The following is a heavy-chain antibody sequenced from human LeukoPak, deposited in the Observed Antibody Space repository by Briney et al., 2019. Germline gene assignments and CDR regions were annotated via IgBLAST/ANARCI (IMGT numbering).Heavy chain of an antibody. CDR3: ARDHDWFDP. CDR1: GFTFSSYG. V-gene: IGHV3-33*01. Sequence: GGSLRLSCAASGFTFSSYGMHWVRQAPGKGLEWVAVIWYDGSNKYHADSVKGRFTISRDNSKNTLYLQMNSLRAEDTAVYYCARDHDWFDPWGQGTLVTVSS. J-gene: IGHJ5*02. CDR2: IWYDGSNK.